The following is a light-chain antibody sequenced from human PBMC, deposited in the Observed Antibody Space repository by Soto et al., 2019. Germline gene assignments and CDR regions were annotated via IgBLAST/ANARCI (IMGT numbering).Light chain of an antibody. Sequence: EIVMTQAPATLSVSPGGRATLSCRASQSVSSDLAWYHQKPGQAPRSLIYGASTRATGIPARFSGSGSGTEFTLTISSLQSEDFAVYYCQQYDNWPLNCGGGTKVDIK. CDR1: QSVSSD. V-gene: IGKV3-15*01. J-gene: IGKJ4*01. CDR2: GAS. CDR3: QQYDNWPLN.